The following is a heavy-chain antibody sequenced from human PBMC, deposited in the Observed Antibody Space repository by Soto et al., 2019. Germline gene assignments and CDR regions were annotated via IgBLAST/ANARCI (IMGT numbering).Heavy chain of an antibody. J-gene: IGHJ4*02. Sequence: QVQLVQSGAEVKKPGASVKVSCKASGSTFPSSIVSWVRQAPGQGLEWMGWINAHNGNTKYAQKFQGRLTMTTDTSTGTGYMELRSLRSDDTAIYFCAIADYGDPDYWGQGTLVTVSS. CDR2: INAHNGNT. V-gene: IGHV1-18*01. CDR1: GSTFPSSI. CDR3: AIADYGDPDY. D-gene: IGHD4-17*01.